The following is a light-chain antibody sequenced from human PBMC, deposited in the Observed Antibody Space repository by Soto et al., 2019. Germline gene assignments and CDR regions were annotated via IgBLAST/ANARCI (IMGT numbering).Light chain of an antibody. Sequence: AIQMNQSPSSLSASVGDRVTITCRASQGIRDNLGWYQQKPVTAPKVLIYAASSLQSGVPSRFSGSGSGTDFTLTISSLQPEDFATYYCLQDYHYPRTFGQGTRVEIK. V-gene: IGKV1-6*01. CDR1: QGIRDN. CDR2: AAS. CDR3: LQDYHYPRT. J-gene: IGKJ1*01.